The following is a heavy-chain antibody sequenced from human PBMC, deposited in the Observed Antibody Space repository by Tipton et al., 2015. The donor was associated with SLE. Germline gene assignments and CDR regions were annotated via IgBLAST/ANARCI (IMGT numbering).Heavy chain of an antibody. CDR2: TSGSGHYS. D-gene: IGHD2-15*01. CDR3: ARESVGNDY. CDR1: GFTFSDHY. V-gene: IGHV3-11*04. Sequence: GSLRLSCSASGFTFSDHYMSWIRQAPGKGLEWIAYTSGSGHYSFYADSVRGRFTISRDNAGNSLVLHMNDLRAEDTAMYYCARESVGNDYWGQGTLVTVSS. J-gene: IGHJ4*02.